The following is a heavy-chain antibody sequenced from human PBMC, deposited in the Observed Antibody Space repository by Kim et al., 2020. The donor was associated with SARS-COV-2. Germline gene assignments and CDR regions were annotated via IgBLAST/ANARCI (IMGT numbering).Heavy chain of an antibody. V-gene: IGHV4-4*02. Sequence: SETLSLTCAVSGVSITNSNWWSWVRQPPGKGLEWIGEIYHSGSTNYNPSLKSRVTISVDKSKNQFSLKLTSVTAADTAMYYCATPGSSSSPYWGQGTLVTVSS. CDR1: GVSITNSNW. CDR2: IYHSGST. CDR3: ATPGSSSSPY. D-gene: IGHD6-6*01. J-gene: IGHJ4*02.